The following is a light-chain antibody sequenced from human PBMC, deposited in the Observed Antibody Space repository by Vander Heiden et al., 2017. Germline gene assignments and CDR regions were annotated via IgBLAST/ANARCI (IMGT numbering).Light chain of an antibody. CDR3: QQYYSYPIT. J-gene: IGKJ5*01. V-gene: IGKV1-8*01. CDR2: AAS. Sequence: IRLTQSPSSFSASTGDRVTITCRASQGISSYLAWYQQKPGKAPKLLIYAASTLQSGVPSRFSGSGSGTDFTLTISCLQSEDFATYYCQQYYSYPITFGQGTRLEIK. CDR1: QGISSY.